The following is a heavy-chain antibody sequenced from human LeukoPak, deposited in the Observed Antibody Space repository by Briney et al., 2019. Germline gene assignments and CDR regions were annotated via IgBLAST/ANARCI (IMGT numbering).Heavy chain of an antibody. CDR1: GGSVSSRSYY. V-gene: IGHV4-61*01. Sequence: ETLSLTCTVSGGSVSSRSYYWSWIRQPPGKGLEWIGYIYYSGSSNYNPSLASRVTMSVDTSKNQFSLKLTSVTAADTAVYYCAREPEHSGWFESWGQGTLVTVSS. D-gene: IGHD1/OR15-1a*01. CDR3: AREPEHSGWFES. CDR2: IYYSGSS. J-gene: IGHJ5*01.